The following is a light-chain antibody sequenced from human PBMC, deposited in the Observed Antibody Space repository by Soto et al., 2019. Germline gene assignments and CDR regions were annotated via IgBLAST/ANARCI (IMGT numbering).Light chain of an antibody. V-gene: IGKV4-1*01. Sequence: DIVMTQSPDSLAVSLGERATINCKSSQSVLYSSNKKNHLTWFQQKPGQPPKLLIYWASTRASGVPDRFSGSGYGTDFTLSISSLQAEDVAVYYCQQYFSTPFTFGGGTTLEI. J-gene: IGKJ4*01. CDR3: QQYFSTPFT. CDR1: QSVLYSSNKKNH. CDR2: WAS.